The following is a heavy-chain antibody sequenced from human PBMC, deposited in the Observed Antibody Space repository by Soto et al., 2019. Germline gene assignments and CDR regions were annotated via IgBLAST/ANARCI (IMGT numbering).Heavy chain of an antibody. J-gene: IGHJ4*02. Sequence: GGSLRLSCAASGFTFSSYGMHWVRQAPGKGQERVAVIWYDGSNKYYAESVKGRFTISRDNSKNTLYLQMNSLRAEDTAVYYCARDSRYSSSWYYFDYWGQGTLVTVSS. CDR2: IWYDGSNK. D-gene: IGHD6-13*01. V-gene: IGHV3-33*01. CDR1: GFTFSSYG. CDR3: ARDSRYSSSWYYFDY.